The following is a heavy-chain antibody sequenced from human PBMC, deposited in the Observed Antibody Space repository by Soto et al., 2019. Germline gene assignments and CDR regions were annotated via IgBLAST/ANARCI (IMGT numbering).Heavy chain of an antibody. J-gene: IGHJ4*02. D-gene: IGHD3-22*01. CDR1: GYSFTGYY. CDR2: INPDSGAT. CDR3: ARGDYVTSSYPFPYFDY. Sequence: HEHLVQSGAEVKRPGASLKVSCKASGYSFTGYYIHWLRQAPVQGLEWMGWINPDSGATNYAQNFQGRVTPTSTPSISTASMDLTRLTSDATAVYYSARGDYVTSSYPFPYFDYWGQGNLVIVSS. V-gene: IGHV1-2*02.